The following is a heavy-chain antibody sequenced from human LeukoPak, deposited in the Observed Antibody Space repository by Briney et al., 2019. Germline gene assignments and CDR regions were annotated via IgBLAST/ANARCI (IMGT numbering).Heavy chain of an antibody. V-gene: IGHV3-21*01. J-gene: IGHJ5*02. CDR1: GFTFSTYS. Sequence: GGSLRLSCAASGFTFSTYSMNWVRQAPGEGREGVSSISGSSNYIYYADSVKGRFTISRDNAKNSLYLQMNSLRAEDTAVYYCAGTPSRNWFDPWGQGTLVTVSS. CDR3: AGTPSRNWFDP. CDR2: ISGSSNYI.